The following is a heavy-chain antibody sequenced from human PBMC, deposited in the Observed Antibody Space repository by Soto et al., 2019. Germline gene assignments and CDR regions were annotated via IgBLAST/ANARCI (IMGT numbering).Heavy chain of an antibody. J-gene: IGHJ6*02. CDR2: INDSGTT. CDR1: CGSFSGFY. Sequence: SETVSLTCAIYCGSFSGFYWSWIRQPPGKGLEWIGEINDSGTTNYNPSLKSRVTISADTSKTHFSLRLTSVTAADTAVYYCARETSQNVYSHYGMDVWGQGTTVTVSS. V-gene: IGHV4-34*01. CDR3: ARETSQNVYSHYGMDV.